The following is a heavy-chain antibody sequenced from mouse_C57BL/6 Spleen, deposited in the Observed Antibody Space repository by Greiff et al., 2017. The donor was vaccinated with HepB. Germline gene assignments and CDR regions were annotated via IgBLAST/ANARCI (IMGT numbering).Heavy chain of an antibody. J-gene: IGHJ3*01. V-gene: IGHV1-9*01. D-gene: IGHD1-1*01. CDR2: ILPGSGST. CDR3: ARRILNYGSSYAWFAY. Sequence: QVQLQQSGAELMKPGASVKLSCKATGYTFTGYWIEWVKQRPGHGLEWIGEILPGSGSTNYNEKFKGKATFTADTSSNTAYMQLSSLTTEDSAIYYCARRILNYGSSYAWFAYWGQGTLVTVSA. CDR1: GYTFTGYW.